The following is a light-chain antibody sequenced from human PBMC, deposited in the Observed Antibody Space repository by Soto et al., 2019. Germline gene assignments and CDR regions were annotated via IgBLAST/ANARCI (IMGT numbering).Light chain of an antibody. CDR1: QSIGSW. CDR3: QQYNDSPFT. CDR2: DVS. J-gene: IGKJ3*01. Sequence: DIQMTQSPATLSSSVGDRVTITCRASQSIGSWLAWYLQKPGQAPKLLIYDVSGLQSGVPSRFSGSGSGTEFALTISSLQPDDFATYYCQQYNDSPFTFGPGTKVDI. V-gene: IGKV1-5*01.